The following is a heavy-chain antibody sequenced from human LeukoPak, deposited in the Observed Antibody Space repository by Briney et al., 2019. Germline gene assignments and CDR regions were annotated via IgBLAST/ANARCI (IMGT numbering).Heavy chain of an antibody. J-gene: IGHJ4*02. CDR1: GYTFTSYD. V-gene: IGHV1-8*01. CDR3: ARALTRSSKFFAY. Sequence: GASVKVSCKASGYTFTSYDINWVRQATGQGLEWMGWMNPNSGNTGYAQKFQGRVTVTRNTSISTAYMELSSLRSEDTAVYYCARALTRSSKFFAYWGQGTLVTVSS. D-gene: IGHD1-26*01. CDR2: MNPNSGNT.